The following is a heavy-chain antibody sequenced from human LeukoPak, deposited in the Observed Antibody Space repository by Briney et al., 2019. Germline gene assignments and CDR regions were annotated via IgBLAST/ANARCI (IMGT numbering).Heavy chain of an antibody. CDR1: GGSFSGYY. CDR2: INHSGST. Sequence: SETLSLTCAVYGGSFSGYYWSWIRQPPGKGLEWIGEINHSGSTNYNPSLKSRVTISVDTSKNQFSLKLSSVTAADTAVYYCARLTYYYGSGSSYYFDYWGQGTLVTVSS. CDR3: ARLTYYYGSGSSYYFDY. D-gene: IGHD3-10*01. V-gene: IGHV4-34*01. J-gene: IGHJ4*02.